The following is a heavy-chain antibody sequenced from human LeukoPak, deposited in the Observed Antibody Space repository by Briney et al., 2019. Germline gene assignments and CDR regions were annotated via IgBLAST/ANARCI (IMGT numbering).Heavy chain of an antibody. Sequence: PGGSLRLSCAASGFTFSTYWMSWVRQAPGKGLEWVANIKEDGSEKYYVDSLEGRFTIPRDNAKNSLYLQMNSLRAEDTAVYYCARVDISGYHLFDYWGQGTLVTVSS. D-gene: IGHD3-22*01. CDR3: ARVDISGYHLFDY. CDR2: IKEDGSEK. CDR1: GFTFSTYW. J-gene: IGHJ4*02. V-gene: IGHV3-7*04.